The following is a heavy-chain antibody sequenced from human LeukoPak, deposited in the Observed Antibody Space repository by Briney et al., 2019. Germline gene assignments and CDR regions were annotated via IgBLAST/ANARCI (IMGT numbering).Heavy chain of an antibody. D-gene: IGHD6-19*01. CDR1: GLTFSSYD. J-gene: IGHJ4*02. V-gene: IGHV3-23*01. CDR2: IGGSGGST. CDR3: AKDSSGWYGPFEY. Sequence: GGSLRLSCAASGLTFSSYDMRWVRQAPGKGLEWVSTIGGSGGSTCYADSVKGRFTISRDNSKNTLYLQMNSLRAEDTAVYFCAKDSSGWYGPFEYWGQGTLVTVSS.